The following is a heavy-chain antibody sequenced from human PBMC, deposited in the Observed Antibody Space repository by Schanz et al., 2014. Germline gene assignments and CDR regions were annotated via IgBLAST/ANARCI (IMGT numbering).Heavy chain of an antibody. D-gene: IGHD3-10*01. CDR3: ARIGGSVFDY. CDR1: GFAFSSYG. J-gene: IGHJ4*02. V-gene: IGHV3-23*01. CDR2: ISASGGDT. Sequence: EVQLLESGGGLVQPGGSLRLSCLASGFAFSSYGMNWLRQAPGKGLEWVSVISASGGDTYYADSVKGRFTISRDNSKNSLYLQMNSLRAEDTAVYYCARIGGSVFDYWAQGTLVSVSS.